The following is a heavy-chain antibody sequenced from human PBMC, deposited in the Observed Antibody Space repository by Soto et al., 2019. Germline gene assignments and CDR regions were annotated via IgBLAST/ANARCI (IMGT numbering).Heavy chain of an antibody. J-gene: IGHJ3*02. Sequence: SETLSLTCTVSGGSISSSSYYWGWIRQPPGKGLEWIGSIYYSGSTYYNPSLKSRVTISVDTSKNQFSLKLSSVTAAATAVYYCARPFSGIAAAGLPDAFDIWGQGTMVTVSS. V-gene: IGHV4-39*01. D-gene: IGHD6-13*01. CDR2: IYYSGST. CDR1: GGSISSSSYY. CDR3: ARPFSGIAAAGLPDAFDI.